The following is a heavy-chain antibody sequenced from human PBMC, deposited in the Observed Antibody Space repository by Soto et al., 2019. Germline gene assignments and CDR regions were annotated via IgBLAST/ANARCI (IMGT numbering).Heavy chain of an antibody. CDR2: ISGSGGST. CDR1: GFTFSSYA. CDR3: AKDRYNYDFWSGPEAFDI. Sequence: PGGSLRLSCAASGFTFSSYAMSWVRQSPGKGLEWVSAISGSGGSTYYADSVKGRFTISRDNSKNTLYLQMNSLRAEDTAVYYCAKDRYNYDFWSGPEAFDIWGQGTMVTVSS. D-gene: IGHD3-3*01. J-gene: IGHJ3*02. V-gene: IGHV3-23*01.